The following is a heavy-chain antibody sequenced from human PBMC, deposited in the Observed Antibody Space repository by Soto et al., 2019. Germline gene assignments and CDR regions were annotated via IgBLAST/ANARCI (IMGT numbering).Heavy chain of an antibody. CDR2: ISGSGGST. D-gene: IGHD3-9*01. CDR1: GFTFRNYK. J-gene: IGHJ6*02. V-gene: IGHV3-23*01. Sequence: GSLRLSCEASGFTFRNYKMNWVRQAPGKGLEWVSAISGSGGSTYYADSVKGRFTISRDNSKNTLYLQMNSLRAEDTAVYYCAKNVWGITIFGGMDVWGQGTTVTVSS. CDR3: AKNVWGITIFGGMDV.